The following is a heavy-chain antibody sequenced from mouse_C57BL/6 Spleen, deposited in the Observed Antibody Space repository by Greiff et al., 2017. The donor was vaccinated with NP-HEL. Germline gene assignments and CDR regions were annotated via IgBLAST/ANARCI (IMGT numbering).Heavy chain of an antibody. Sequence: FTISRDNAKNTLYLQMSSLKSEDTAMYYCARHPATMITTFLDVWGTGTTVTVSS. V-gene: IGHV5-12-1*01. CDR3: ARHPATMITTFLDV. D-gene: IGHD2-4*01. J-gene: IGHJ1*03.